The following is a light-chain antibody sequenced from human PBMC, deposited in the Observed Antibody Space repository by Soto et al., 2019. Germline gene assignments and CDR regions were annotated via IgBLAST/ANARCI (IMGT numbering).Light chain of an antibody. CDR3: QEYGSSPLT. CDR1: QSVSSSY. Sequence: EIGFTQSPGTLPLSPGERATLSCRASQSVSSSYLAWYQQKPGQAPRLLIYGASSRATGIPDRFSGSGSGTDFTLTISRLEPDEFAVYYCQEYGSSPLTFGGGTKVEIK. J-gene: IGKJ4*01. CDR2: GAS. V-gene: IGKV3-20*01.